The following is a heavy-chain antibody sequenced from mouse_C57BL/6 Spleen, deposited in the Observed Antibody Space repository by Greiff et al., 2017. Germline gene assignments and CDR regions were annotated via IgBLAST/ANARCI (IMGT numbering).Heavy chain of an antibody. CDR2: IDPSDSET. J-gene: IGHJ2*01. CDR3: ARSKELSRHYFDY. CDR1: GYTFTSYW. Sequence: VQLQQPGAELVRPGSSVKLSCKASGYTFTSYWMHWVKQRPIQGLEWIGNIDPSDSETHYNQKFKDKATLTVDKSSSTAYMQLSSLTSEDSAVYYCARSKELSRHYFDYWGQGTTLTVSS. D-gene: IGHD4-1*01. V-gene: IGHV1-52*01.